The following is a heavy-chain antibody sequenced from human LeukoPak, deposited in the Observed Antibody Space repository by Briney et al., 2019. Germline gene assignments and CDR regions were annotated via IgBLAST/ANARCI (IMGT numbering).Heavy chain of an antibody. V-gene: IGHV4-39*01. D-gene: IGHD3-3*01. CDR1: GGSISSSSYY. CDR3: LGITILGVGADAFDI. Sequence: SETLSLTCTVSGGSISSSSYYWGWIRQPPGKGLEWIGSIYYSGSTYYNPSLKSRVTISVDTSKNQFSLKLSSVTAADTAVYYALGITILGVGADAFDIWGQGTVVTVSS. J-gene: IGHJ3*02. CDR2: IYYSGST.